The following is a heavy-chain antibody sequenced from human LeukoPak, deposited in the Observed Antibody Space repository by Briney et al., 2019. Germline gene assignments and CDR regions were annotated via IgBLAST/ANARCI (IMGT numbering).Heavy chain of an antibody. D-gene: IGHD5-24*01. J-gene: IGHJ4*02. Sequence: PGGSLRLSCAASGFTFSSNAMTWVRQAPGKGLECVSAITAGGDTPYYADSVRGRFTISRDNSKNTLYLQMNSLIAEDTAVYYCAKSGYNRFDYWGQGTRVTVSS. CDR3: AKSGYNRFDY. CDR2: ITAGGDTP. CDR1: GFTFSSNA. V-gene: IGHV3-23*01.